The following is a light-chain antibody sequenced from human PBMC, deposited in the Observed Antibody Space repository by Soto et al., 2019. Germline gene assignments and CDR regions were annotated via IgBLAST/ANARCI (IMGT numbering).Light chain of an antibody. Sequence: DIQLTQSPSFLSASVGDRVTITCRASQATRSYLAWYQQKPGKAPKLLIYAASTLQSGVPSRFSGSGSGTEFTLTISSLQPEDFAIYYCQQLKGSPTIFGQGTRLEIK. V-gene: IGKV1-9*01. CDR3: QQLKGSPTI. CDR2: AAS. CDR1: QATRSY. J-gene: IGKJ5*01.